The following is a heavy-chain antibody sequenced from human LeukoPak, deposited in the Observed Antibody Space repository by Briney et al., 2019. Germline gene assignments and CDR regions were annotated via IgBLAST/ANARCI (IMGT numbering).Heavy chain of an antibody. V-gene: IGHV3-23*01. Sequence: GGSLRLSCAASGFTFSSYAMSWVRQAPGKGLEWVSAISGSGGSTYYADSVKGRFTISRDNAKNSLYLQMRSLRAEDTALYYCARDYDYGDSPGYWGQGTLVTASS. J-gene: IGHJ4*02. CDR1: GFTFSSYA. CDR3: ARDYDYGDSPGY. D-gene: IGHD4-17*01. CDR2: ISGSGGST.